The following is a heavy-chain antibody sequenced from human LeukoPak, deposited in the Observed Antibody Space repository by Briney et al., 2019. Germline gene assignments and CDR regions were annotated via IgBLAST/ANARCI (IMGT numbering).Heavy chain of an antibody. CDR2: IIPIFGTA. CDR1: GGTFSSYA. Sequence: SVKVSCKASGGTFSSYAISWVRQAPGQGLEWMGGIIPIFGTANYAQKFQGRATITADESTSTAYMELSSLRSEDTAVYYCARVEGYYYYMDVWGKGTTVTVSS. V-gene: IGHV1-69*13. D-gene: IGHD5-24*01. CDR3: ARVEGYYYYMDV. J-gene: IGHJ6*03.